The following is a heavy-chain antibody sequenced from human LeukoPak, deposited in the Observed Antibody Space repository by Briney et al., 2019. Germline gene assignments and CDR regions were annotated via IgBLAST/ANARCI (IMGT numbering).Heavy chain of an antibody. CDR3: AKYLSTGLDY. Sequence: GGSLRLSCAASGFTFSGCWMSWVRQAPGKGLEWVANIKQDGSEKYYVDSVKGRFTISRDNAKNSLYLQMNSLRAEDTALYYCAKYLSTGLDYWGQGTLATVSS. CDR2: IKQDGSEK. CDR1: GFTFSGCW. D-gene: IGHD1-1*01. J-gene: IGHJ4*02. V-gene: IGHV3-7*01.